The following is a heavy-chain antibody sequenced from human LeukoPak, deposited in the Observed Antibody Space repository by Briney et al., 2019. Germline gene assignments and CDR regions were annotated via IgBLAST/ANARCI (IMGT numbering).Heavy chain of an antibody. CDR3: VRDWDHFDFDS. J-gene: IGHJ5*01. Sequence: GGSLRLSCAASGFTFSNYWMHWVRQAPGKGLVWVSRIKGDGSHTIYADSVKGRFTISRDNAKDTLYLQMRSLRAEDTAVYYCVRDWDHFDFDSWGQGTLVTVSS. CDR2: IKGDGSHT. D-gene: IGHD3-9*01. V-gene: IGHV3-74*01. CDR1: GFTFSNYW.